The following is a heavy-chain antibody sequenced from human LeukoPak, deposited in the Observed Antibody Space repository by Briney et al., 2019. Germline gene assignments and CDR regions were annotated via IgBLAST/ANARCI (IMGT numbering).Heavy chain of an antibody. Sequence: PGGSLRLSCAASGFTFSDYYMSWIRQAPGKGLEWVSYISSSGSTIYYADSVKGRFTISRDNAKNSLYLQMNSLRAEDTAVYYCARGAQSRRLLEWLPLLLMDVWGKGTTVTVSS. V-gene: IGHV3-11*04. CDR2: ISSSGSTI. CDR3: ARGAQSRRLLEWLPLLLMDV. J-gene: IGHJ6*04. D-gene: IGHD3-3*01. CDR1: GFTFSDYY.